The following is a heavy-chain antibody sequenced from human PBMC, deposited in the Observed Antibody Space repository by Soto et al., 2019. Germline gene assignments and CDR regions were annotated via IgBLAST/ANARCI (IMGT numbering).Heavy chain of an antibody. V-gene: IGHV4-61*08. D-gene: IGHD1-26*01. CDR2: IAYTWTN. J-gene: IGHJ5*02. CDR3: ARYYPGGLPKAA. Sequence: QVQLQESGPGLLKPSETLSLTCTVSGDSVSSGGYYWTWIRQPPGKGLEWIGFIAYTWTNHYNPSLKSRITVSVDTSNNQFSLKLTSVTAADTAVYYCARYYPGGLPKAAWGQGTLVTVSS. CDR1: GDSVSSGGYY.